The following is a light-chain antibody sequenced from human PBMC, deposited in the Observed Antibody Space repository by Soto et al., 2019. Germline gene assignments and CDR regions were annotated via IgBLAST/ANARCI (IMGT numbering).Light chain of an antibody. CDR3: QSYDISLSASSPSWV. CDR2: GNN. Sequence: QSALTQPASVSGSPGQSITISCTGTNTDVGAYNYVSWYQSHPGTAPQLLIYGNNNRPSGVPDRFSGSKSGTSASLAITGLQAEDEADYYCQSYDISLSASSPSWVFGGGTKLTVL. CDR1: NTDVGAYNY. J-gene: IGLJ3*02. V-gene: IGLV1-40*01.